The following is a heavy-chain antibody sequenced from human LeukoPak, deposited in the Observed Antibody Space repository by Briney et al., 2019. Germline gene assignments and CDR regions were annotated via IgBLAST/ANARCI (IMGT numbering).Heavy chain of an antibody. CDR1: GGSISTFY. CDR2: IYNRVTTTS. D-gene: IGHD3-22*01. J-gene: IGHJ3*02. Sequence: SQTLSLTCTVSGGSISTFYRSWIRQPPGKGLEWIGYIYNRVTTTSNNNPSLKNPVTLSLHTSKNPFCLRLSSLTPAHTAEYFCARDLDYDINPSDAFDIWGQGTMVTVSS. V-gene: IGHV4-59*01. CDR3: ARDLDYDINPSDAFDI.